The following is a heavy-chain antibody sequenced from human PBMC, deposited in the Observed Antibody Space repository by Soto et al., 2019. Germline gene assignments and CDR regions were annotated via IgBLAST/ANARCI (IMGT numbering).Heavy chain of an antibody. J-gene: IGHJ3*01. CDR3: ARDLAPYYFDSSGYLISVGAFEL. CDR1: GFTFTRYS. D-gene: IGHD3-22*01. CDR2: ISSTTNYI. Sequence: GGSLRLSCAASGFTFTRYSMNWVRQAPGKGLEWVSSISSTTNYIYYGDSMKGRFTISRDNAKNSLYLEMNSLRAEDTAVYYCARDLAPYYFDSSGYLISVGAFELWGQGTMVTV. V-gene: IGHV3-21*06.